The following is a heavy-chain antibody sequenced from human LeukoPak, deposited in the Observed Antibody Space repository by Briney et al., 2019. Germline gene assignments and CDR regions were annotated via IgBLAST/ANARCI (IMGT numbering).Heavy chain of an antibody. V-gene: IGHV1-69*13. Sequence: ASVKVSCKASGYTFTSYGISWVRQAPGQGLEWMGGIIPIFGTANYAQKFQGRVTITADESTSTAYMELSSLRSEDTAVYYCARLDFGVVTAFDPWGQGTLVTVSS. J-gene: IGHJ5*02. CDR3: ARLDFGVVTAFDP. CDR2: IIPIFGTA. D-gene: IGHD3-3*01. CDR1: GYTFTSYG.